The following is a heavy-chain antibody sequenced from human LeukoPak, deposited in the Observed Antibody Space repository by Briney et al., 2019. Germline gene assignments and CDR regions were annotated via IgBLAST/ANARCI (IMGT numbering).Heavy chain of an antibody. J-gene: IGHJ3*02. CDR1: GYTFTSYG. CDR3: AREHSTSSPDAFDI. CDR2: IIPIFGTA. D-gene: IGHD2-2*01. Sequence: ASVKVSCKASGYTFTSYGISWVRQAPGQGLEWMGGIIPIFGTANYAQKFQGRVTITADESTSTAYMELSSLRSEDTAVYYCAREHSTSSPDAFDIWGQGTMVIVSS. V-gene: IGHV1-69*13.